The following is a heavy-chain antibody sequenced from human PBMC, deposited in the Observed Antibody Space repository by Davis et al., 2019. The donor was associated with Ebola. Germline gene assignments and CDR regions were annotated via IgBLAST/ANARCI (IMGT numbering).Heavy chain of an antibody. CDR1: CGSFSGYY. CDR2: INHSGST. V-gene: IGHV4-34*01. D-gene: IGHD6-6*01. J-gene: IGHJ5*02. CDR3: ARGHEYSSSSRSGWFDP. Sequence: PSETLSLTCAVYCGSFSGYYWSWIRQPPGKGLEWIGEINHSGSTNYNPSLKSRVTISVDTSKNQFSLKLSSVTAADTAVYYCARGHEYSSSSRSGWFDPWGQGTLVTVSS.